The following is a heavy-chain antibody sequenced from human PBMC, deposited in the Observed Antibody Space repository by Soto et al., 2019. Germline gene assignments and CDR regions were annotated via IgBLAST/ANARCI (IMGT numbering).Heavy chain of an antibody. CDR1: GYTFTAYY. V-gene: IGHV1-2*02. D-gene: IGHD3-10*02. CDR2: INPKFGDT. Sequence: QVQLVQSGAEVKEPGDSVRVSCEASGYTFTAYYIHWVRRAPGQGLEWMGWINPKFGDTTYAQDFQGRVSMTRDMSINTVYMELSRLTSDDTAIYYCAKNMDYYYGRGSGNGHGVWGQGTTVTVFS. J-gene: IGHJ6*02. CDR3: AKNMDYYYGRGSGNGHGV.